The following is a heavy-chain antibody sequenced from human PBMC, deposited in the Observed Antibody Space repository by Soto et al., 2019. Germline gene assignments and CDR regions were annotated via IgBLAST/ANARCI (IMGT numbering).Heavy chain of an antibody. Sequence: CLRLSCAAAGFTFSDYYMSWIRQAPGKGLEWVSYISSSGSTIYYADSGKGRFTISRDNAKNSLYLQMNSRRAEDTAVYYCARDEDYCDSRCYLASDMWGQGTMETVSS. J-gene: IGHJ3*02. CDR1: GFTFSDYY. CDR2: ISSSGSTI. CDR3: ARDEDYCDSRCYLASDM. V-gene: IGHV3-11*01. D-gene: IGHD3-22*01.